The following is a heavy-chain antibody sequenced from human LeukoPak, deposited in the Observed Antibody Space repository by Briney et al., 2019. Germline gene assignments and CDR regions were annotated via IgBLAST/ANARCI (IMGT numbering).Heavy chain of an antibody. CDR2: INTNTGNP. Sequence: GASVKVSCKASGYTFTSYAMNWVRQAPGQGLEWMGWINTNTGNPTYAQGFTGRFVFSLDTSVSTAYLQISSLKAEDTAVYYCAREHLGTVRGRNDYYYYYMDVWGKGTTVTVSS. CDR3: AREHLGTVRGRNDYYYYYMDV. V-gene: IGHV7-4-1*02. D-gene: IGHD3-10*01. J-gene: IGHJ6*03. CDR1: GYTFTSYA.